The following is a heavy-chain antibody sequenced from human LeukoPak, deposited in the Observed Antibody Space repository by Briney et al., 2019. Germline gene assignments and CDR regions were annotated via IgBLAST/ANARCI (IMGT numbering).Heavy chain of an antibody. Sequence: PSETLSLTCTVSGGSISSSSYYWGWIRQPPGKGLECIGSISYSGSTDYNPPLKSRVTISVDTSRNQFSLKLSSVTAADTAIYYCARRPDYGAFFDYWGQGTLVTVSS. J-gene: IGHJ4*02. D-gene: IGHD4-17*01. V-gene: IGHV4-39*01. CDR3: ARRPDYGAFFDY. CDR1: GGSISSSSYY. CDR2: ISYSGST.